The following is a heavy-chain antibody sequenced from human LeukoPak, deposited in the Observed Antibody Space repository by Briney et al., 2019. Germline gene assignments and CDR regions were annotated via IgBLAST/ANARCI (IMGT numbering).Heavy chain of an antibody. CDR1: GGSITSYY. CDR3: ARLNPNHYYYGMDV. J-gene: IGHJ6*02. CDR2: IYYSEST. Sequence: SETLSLTCTVPGGSITSYYWTWIRQPPGKGLEWLRYIYYSESTNYNPSLKSLVTISVDTSKNQFSLKLSSVTAADTAVYYCARLNPNHYYYGMDVWGQGTTVTVSS. V-gene: IGHV4-59*01.